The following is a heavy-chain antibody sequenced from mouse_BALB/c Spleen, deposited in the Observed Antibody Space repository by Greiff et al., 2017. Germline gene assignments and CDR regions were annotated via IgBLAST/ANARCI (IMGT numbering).Heavy chain of an antibody. Sequence: DVKLVESGGGLVQPKGSLKLSCAASGFTFNTYAMNWVRQAPGKGLEWVARIRSKSNNYATYSADSVKDRFTISRDDSQSVLYLQMNNLKTEDTAIYYCVGESSYDSWFAYGGQGTLVTVSA. CDR2: IRSKSNNYAT. D-gene: IGHD2-12*01. CDR1: GFTFNTYA. J-gene: IGHJ3*01. CDR3: VGESSYDSWFAY. V-gene: IGHV10-1*02.